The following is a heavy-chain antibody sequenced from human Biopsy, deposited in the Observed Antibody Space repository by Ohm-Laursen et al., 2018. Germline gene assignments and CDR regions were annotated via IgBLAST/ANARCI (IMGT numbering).Heavy chain of an antibody. CDR2: IYHSGST. CDR3: ARLEWRDTFFDF. V-gene: IGHV4-38-2*01. CDR1: GYSIKSGYY. D-gene: IGHD3-3*01. J-gene: IGHJ4*02. Sequence: SQTLSLTCAVSGYSIKSGYYWGWIRQPPGKGLEWIGNIYHSGSTYYNPSLKSRDTISVEKSKNQFSLKLSSVTAADTAVYYCARLEWRDTFFDFWGQGRLVTVSS.